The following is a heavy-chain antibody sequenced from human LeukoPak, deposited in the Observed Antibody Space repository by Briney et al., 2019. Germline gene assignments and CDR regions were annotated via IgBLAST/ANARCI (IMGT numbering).Heavy chain of an antibody. CDR1: GFTFSSYA. CDR3: AKSYCSSTTCYKGFDY. Sequence: GGSLRLSCAASGFTFSSYAMSWVRQAPGKGLEWVSAISGSGGSTYYADSVKGRFTIFRDNSKNTLYLQMNSLRAEDTAVYYCAKSYCSSTTCYKGFDYWGQGTLVTVSS. V-gene: IGHV3-23*01. D-gene: IGHD2-2*02. J-gene: IGHJ4*02. CDR2: ISGSGGST.